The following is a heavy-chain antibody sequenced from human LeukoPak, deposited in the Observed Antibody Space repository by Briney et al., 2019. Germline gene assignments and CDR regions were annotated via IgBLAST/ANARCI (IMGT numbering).Heavy chain of an antibody. CDR3: ATEVGVSAAAFDL. J-gene: IGHJ3*01. CDR1: GFTFSDYY. CDR2: VSSLGHTI. V-gene: IGHV3-11*01. Sequence: GGSLRLSCAASGFTFSDYYMAWIRHAPGKGLESVAYVSSLGHTIHYADSVKGRFTISRDDAKKSLYLQMNSLRAEDTAVYYCATEVGVSAAAFDLWGLGTMVTVSS. D-gene: IGHD3-16*01.